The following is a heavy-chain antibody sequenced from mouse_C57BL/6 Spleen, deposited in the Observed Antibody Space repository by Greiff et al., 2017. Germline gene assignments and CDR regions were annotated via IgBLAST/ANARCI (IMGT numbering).Heavy chain of an antibody. D-gene: IGHD1-1*01. CDR2: IRLKSDNYAT. CDR1: GFTFSNYW. Sequence: EVKLEESGGGLVQPGGSMKLSCVASGFTFSNYWMNWVRQSPEKGLEWVAQIRLKSDNYATHYAESVKGRFTISRDDSKSSVYLQMNNLRAEDTGIYYCTGGATVVDLYFDYWGQGTTLTVSS. V-gene: IGHV6-3*01. J-gene: IGHJ2*01. CDR3: TGGATVVDLYFDY.